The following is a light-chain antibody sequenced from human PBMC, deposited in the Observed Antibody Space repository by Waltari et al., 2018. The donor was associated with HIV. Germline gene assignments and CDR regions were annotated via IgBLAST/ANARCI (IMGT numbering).Light chain of an antibody. V-gene: IGLV2-23*02. J-gene: IGLJ2*01. CDR3: CSYAGSSTHVV. Sequence: QSALTQPASVSGSPGQSITISCTGTSSDVGSYNLVSWYQQHPVKAPKLMIYEVSKRPSGVSNRFSGSKSGNTASLTSSWLQAKDEADYYCCSYAGSSTHVVFGGGTKLTVL. CDR2: EVS. CDR1: SSDVGSYNL.